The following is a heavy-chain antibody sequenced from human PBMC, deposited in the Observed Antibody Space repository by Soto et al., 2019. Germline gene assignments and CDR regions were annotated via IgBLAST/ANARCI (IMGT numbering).Heavy chain of an antibody. CDR2: FYDSGTS. CDR3: ARGTRDYFDTTGPGYGMDV. D-gene: IGHD3-22*01. Sequence: QVQLQESGPGLVKPSQTLSLTCTVSGDSISDVDYYWSWVRQTPREGLEWIGAFYDSGTSYYSPSLQSRMTISVDSSKNQFSLTLTSVTAADTAVYYCARGTRDYFDTTGPGYGMDVWGQGTTVTVSS. J-gene: IGHJ6*02. CDR1: GDSISDVDYY. V-gene: IGHV4-30-4*01.